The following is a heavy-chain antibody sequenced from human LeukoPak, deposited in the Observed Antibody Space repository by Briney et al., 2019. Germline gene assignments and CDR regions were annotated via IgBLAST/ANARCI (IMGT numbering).Heavy chain of an antibody. Sequence: GGSLRLSCAASGFTFDDYGMSWVRQAPGKGLEWVSGINWNGGSTGYADSVKGRFTISRDNAKNSLYLQMNSLRAEDTALYYCARDDCSGGSCYFDYWGQGTLVPSPQ. V-gene: IGHV3-20*04. CDR1: GFTFDDYG. D-gene: IGHD2-15*01. CDR3: ARDDCSGGSCYFDY. J-gene: IGHJ4*02. CDR2: INWNGGST.